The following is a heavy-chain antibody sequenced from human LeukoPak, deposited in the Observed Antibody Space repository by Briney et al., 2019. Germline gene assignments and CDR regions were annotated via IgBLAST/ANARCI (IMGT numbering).Heavy chain of an antibody. Sequence: PGGSLRLSCAASGFTFSSYSMNWVRQAPGKGLEWVSSISSSSSYIYYADSVKGRFTISGDNAKNSLYLQMNSLRAEDTAVYYCARDYGDYGGLGYWGQGTLVTVSS. CDR2: ISSSSSYI. D-gene: IGHD4-17*01. CDR3: ARDYGDYGGLGY. J-gene: IGHJ4*02. CDR1: GFTFSSYS. V-gene: IGHV3-21*01.